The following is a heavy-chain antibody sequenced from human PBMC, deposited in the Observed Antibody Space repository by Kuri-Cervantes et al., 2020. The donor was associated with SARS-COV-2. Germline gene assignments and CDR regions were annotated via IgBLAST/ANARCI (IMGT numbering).Heavy chain of an antibody. CDR1: GYTFTGYY. J-gene: IGHJ6*02. CDR2: INPNSGGT. Sequence: ASVKVFCKASGYTFTGYYMHWVRQAPGQGLEWMGWINPNSGGTNYAQKFQGWVTMTRDTSISTAYMELSRLRSDDTAVYYCARDLRYCSSTSCSQSPYYYYYGMDVRGQGTTVTVSS. D-gene: IGHD2-2*01. V-gene: IGHV1-2*04. CDR3: ARDLRYCSSTSCSQSPYYYYYGMDV.